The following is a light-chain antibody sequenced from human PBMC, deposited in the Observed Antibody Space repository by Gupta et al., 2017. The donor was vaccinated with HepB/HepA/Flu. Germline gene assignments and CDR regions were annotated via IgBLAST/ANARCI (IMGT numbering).Light chain of an antibody. CDR1: SSNIGNNY. V-gene: IGLV1-51*02. J-gene: IGLJ2*01. CDR2: ENK. Sequence: QSVLTQPPSVSAAPGQKVTISCSGSSSNIGNNYVSWYQHLPGTAPKLLIYENKKRPSGIPDRFSGSKSGTSATLGITGLKTGDEADYYCGTWDSSLSAVVFGGGTKLTVL. CDR3: GTWDSSLSAVV.